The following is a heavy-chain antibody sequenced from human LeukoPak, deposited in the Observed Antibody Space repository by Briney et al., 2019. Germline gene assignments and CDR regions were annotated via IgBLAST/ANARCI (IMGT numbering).Heavy chain of an antibody. CDR1: GYTFTGYY. CDR3: ARDPQDYYDSSGLPLS. V-gene: IGHV1-2*02. D-gene: IGHD3-22*01. Sequence: ASVKVSCKASGYTFTGYYMHWVRQAPGQGLEWMGWINPNSGGTNYAQKFQGRVTMTRDTSISTAYMGLSRLRSDDTAVYYCARDPQDYYDSSGLPLSWGQGTLVTVSS. CDR2: INPNSGGT. J-gene: IGHJ5*02.